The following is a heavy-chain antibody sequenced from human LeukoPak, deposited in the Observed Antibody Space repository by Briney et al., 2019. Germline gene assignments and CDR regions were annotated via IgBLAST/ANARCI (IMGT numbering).Heavy chain of an antibody. CDR1: GFTFSRYD. CDR2: IGTTGDT. J-gene: IGHJ4*02. Sequence: GGSLRLSCAASGFTFSRYDMHWVRQVTGKYLEWVSAIGTTGDTYYPGSVKGRFTISRENAKNSLYLQMNSLRAGDTAVYYCARAGSSAETGWIGFDYWGQGTLVTVSS. D-gene: IGHD3-10*01. CDR3: ARAGSSAETGWIGFDY. V-gene: IGHV3-13*01.